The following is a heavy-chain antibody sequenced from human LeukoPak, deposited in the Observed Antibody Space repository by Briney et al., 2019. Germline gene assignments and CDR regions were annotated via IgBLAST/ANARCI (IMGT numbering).Heavy chain of an antibody. CDR2: IYYSGST. Sequence: PSETLSLTCTVSGGSISSSSYYWGWIRQPPGKGLEWIGSIYYSGSTYYNPSLKSRVTISVDTSKNQFSLKLSSVTAADTAVYYCATASRGYCSSTSCYTGLGAFDIWGQGTMVTVSS. J-gene: IGHJ3*02. V-gene: IGHV4-39*01. CDR3: ATASRGYCSSTSCYTGLGAFDI. CDR1: GGSISSSSYY. D-gene: IGHD2-2*02.